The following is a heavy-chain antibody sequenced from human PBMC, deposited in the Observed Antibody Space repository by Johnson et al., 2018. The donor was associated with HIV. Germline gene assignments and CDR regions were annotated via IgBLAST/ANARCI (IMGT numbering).Heavy chain of an antibody. CDR3: ARDALESPWAFDI. Sequence: QVQLVESGGGLVKPGGSLRLSCAASGFTFSSYAIHWVRQAPGKGLEWVAVISYDGSNKYHADSVKGRFTISRDNSKNTLYLQMNSLRADDTAVYYCARDALESPWAFDIWGQGTLVTVSS. V-gene: IGHV3-30*04. CDR1: GFTFSSYA. J-gene: IGHJ3*02. D-gene: IGHD1-1*01. CDR2: ISYDGSNK.